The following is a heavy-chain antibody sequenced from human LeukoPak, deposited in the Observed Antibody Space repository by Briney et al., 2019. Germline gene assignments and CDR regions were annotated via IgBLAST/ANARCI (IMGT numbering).Heavy chain of an antibody. CDR2: INPNSGGT. CDR1: GYTFTGYY. J-gene: IGHJ3*02. V-gene: IGHV1-2*02. Sequence: GASVKVSCKASGYTFTGYYMHWVRQAPGQGLEWMGWINPNSGGTNYAQKFQGRVTMTRDTSISTAYMELSRLRSEDTAVYYCARGLKLHFDGGTFFNAFDIWGQGTMVTVSS. D-gene: IGHD3-9*01. CDR3: ARGLKLHFDGGTFFNAFDI.